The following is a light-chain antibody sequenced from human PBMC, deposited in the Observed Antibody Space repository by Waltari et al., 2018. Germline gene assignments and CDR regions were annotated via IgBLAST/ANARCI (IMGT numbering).Light chain of an antibody. CDR1: SSDVGSYNL. J-gene: IGLJ3*02. V-gene: IGLV2-23*02. CDR2: EVS. CDR3: CSYAGSSTWV. Sequence: QSALTQPASVSGSPGQSITISCTGTSSDVGSYNLVSWYQQHPGKAPKPLIYEVSKRPSGVSHRFSGSKSGNTASLTISGLQAEDEADYYCCSYAGSSTWVFGGGTKLTVL.